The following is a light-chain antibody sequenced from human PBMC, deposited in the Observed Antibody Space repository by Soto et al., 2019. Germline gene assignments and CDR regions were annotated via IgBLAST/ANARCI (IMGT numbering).Light chain of an antibody. CDR3: HQYGYSLP. Sequence: EIVLTQSPGTLSLSPGERATLSCRASQSVTNNYLAWYRHKPGQAPRCLIYGAAIRSPGIPDRFSGSGAEKHFTPTISRLEPDDFAVYYCHQYGYSLPFAQGTNLEIQ. CDR2: GAA. V-gene: IGKV3-20*01. J-gene: IGKJ2*01. CDR1: QSVTNNY.